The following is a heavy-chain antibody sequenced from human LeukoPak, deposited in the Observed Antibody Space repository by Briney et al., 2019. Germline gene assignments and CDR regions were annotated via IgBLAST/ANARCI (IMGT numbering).Heavy chain of an antibody. CDR3: ARAGLPAAIGYFDY. CDR2: IIPIFGTA. J-gene: IGHJ4*02. D-gene: IGHD2-2*01. V-gene: IGHV1-69*06. Sequence: ASVKVSCKASGGTFSSYAISWVRQAPGQGLEWMGGIIPIFGTANYAQKFQGRVTITADKSTSTAYMELSSLRSGDTAVYYCARAGLPAAIGYFDYWGQGTLVTVSS. CDR1: GGTFSSYA.